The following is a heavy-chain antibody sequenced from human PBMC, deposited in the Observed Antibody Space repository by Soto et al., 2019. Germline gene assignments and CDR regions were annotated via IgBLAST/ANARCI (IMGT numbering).Heavy chain of an antibody. J-gene: IGHJ6*02. CDR2: ISAYNGNT. CDR1: GYTFTSYG. V-gene: IGHV1-18*01. CDR3: AGGPEFEYAEFGERDGGMDV. D-gene: IGHD3-10*01. Sequence: QVQLVQSGAEVKKPGASVKVSCKASGYTFTSYGISWVRQAPGQGLEWMGWISAYNGNTNYAQKLQGRVTMTTDTSTSTAYMELRSLRSDDTAVYYCAGGPEFEYAEFGERDGGMDVWGQGTTVTVSS.